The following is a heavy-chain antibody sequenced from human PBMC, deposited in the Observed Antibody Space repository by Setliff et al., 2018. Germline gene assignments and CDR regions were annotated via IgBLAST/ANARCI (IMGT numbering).Heavy chain of an antibody. Sequence: SVKVSCKASGGTFINYAISWVRQAPGQGLEWMGGIIPIFGTANYAQKFQGRVTITADESTSTAYMELSSLRSEDTAVYYCARVSRTIAAARGFDYWGQERWSPSPQ. V-gene: IGHV1-69*13. D-gene: IGHD6-13*01. CDR3: ARVSRTIAAARGFDY. CDR1: GGTFINYA. J-gene: IGHJ4*01. CDR2: IIPIFGTA.